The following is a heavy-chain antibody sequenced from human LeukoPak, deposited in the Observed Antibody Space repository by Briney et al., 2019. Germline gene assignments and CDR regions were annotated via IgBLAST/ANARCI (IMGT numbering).Heavy chain of an antibody. CDR3: ARGGDDIGDY. J-gene: IGHJ4*02. Sequence: GGSLRLSCAASGFTFINYWMHCVRQAPGKGLVWVSRINTDGTTTNYADSVKGRFTISRDNAKNTLDLQMNSLRAEDTAVYYCARGGDDIGDYWGQGTLVTVSS. V-gene: IGHV3-74*01. CDR2: INTDGTTT. D-gene: IGHD5-12*01. CDR1: GFTFINYW.